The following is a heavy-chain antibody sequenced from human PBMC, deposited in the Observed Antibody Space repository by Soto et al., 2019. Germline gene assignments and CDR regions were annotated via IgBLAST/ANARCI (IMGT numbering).Heavy chain of an antibody. J-gene: IGHJ6*02. CDR2: INPNSGGT. CDR1: GYPFTGYY. D-gene: IGHD4-4*01. CDR3: ARVRYSINPDYNYGMDV. V-gene: IGHV1-2*04. Sequence: ASVKGCYKTSGYPFTGYYMHLVRQAPGQGLEWMGWINPNSGGTNYAQKFQGWVTMTRDTSISTAYMELSRLRSDDTAVYYCARVRYSINPDYNYGMDVWGQGTTVTVSS.